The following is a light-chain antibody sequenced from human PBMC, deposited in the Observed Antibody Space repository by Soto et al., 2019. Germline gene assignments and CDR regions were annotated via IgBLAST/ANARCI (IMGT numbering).Light chain of an antibody. CDR1: QSISSW. Sequence: DIQKTQSPSTLSASVGDRVAITCRASQSISSWLAWYQQKPGKAPKLLIYDASSLESGVPSRFSGSGSGTEFTLTISSLQPDDFATYYCQQYNSYSPETFGQGTKVDI. CDR2: DAS. CDR3: QQYNSYSPET. J-gene: IGKJ1*01. V-gene: IGKV1-5*01.